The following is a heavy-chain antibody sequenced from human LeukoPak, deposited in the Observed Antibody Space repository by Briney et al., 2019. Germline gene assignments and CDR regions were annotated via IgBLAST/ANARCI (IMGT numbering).Heavy chain of an antibody. V-gene: IGHV3-74*01. Sequence: GGSLRLSCAASGFTFSSYWMHWVRQAPGKELVWVSRINSDGSSTSYADSVKGRFTISRDNAKNSLYLQVNSLRAEDTAVYYCAREVQLEKYYFDYWGQGTLVTVSS. CDR2: INSDGSST. CDR3: AREVQLEKYYFDY. CDR1: GFTFSSYW. J-gene: IGHJ4*02. D-gene: IGHD1-1*01.